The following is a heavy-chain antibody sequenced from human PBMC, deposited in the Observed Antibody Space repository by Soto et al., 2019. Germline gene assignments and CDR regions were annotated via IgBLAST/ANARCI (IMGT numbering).Heavy chain of an antibody. V-gene: IGHV3-30-3*01. Sequence: QVQLVESGGGVVQPGRSLRLSCAASGFTFSSYAMHWVRQAPGKGLEWXXXISYDGSNKYYADSVKGRFTISRDNSKXXXXXXXXXXXXXXXXXXXXXXXXXXXXXXXXEYYFDYWGQGTLVTVSS. J-gene: IGHJ4*02. CDR3: XXXXXXXXXXXXEYYFDY. CDR2: ISYDGSNK. D-gene: IGHD6-6*01. CDR1: GFTFSSYA.